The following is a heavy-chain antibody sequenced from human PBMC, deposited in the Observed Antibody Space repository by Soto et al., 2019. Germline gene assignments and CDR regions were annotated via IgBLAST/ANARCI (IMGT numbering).Heavy chain of an antibody. CDR1: GFTFSSYA. D-gene: IGHD3-10*01. CDR2: ISGSAGST. Sequence: HPGGSLRLSCAASGFTFSSYAMSWVRQAPGKGLEWVSSISGSAGSTYYADSVKGRFTISRDNSKNTVYLQVNSLRAEDTALYYCAKDRYYYGSGSSPDYWGQGTLVTVSS. V-gene: IGHV3-23*01. CDR3: AKDRYYYGSGSSPDY. J-gene: IGHJ4*02.